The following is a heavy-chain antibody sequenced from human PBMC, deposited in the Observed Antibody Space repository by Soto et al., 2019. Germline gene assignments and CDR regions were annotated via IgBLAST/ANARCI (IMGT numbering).Heavy chain of an antibody. J-gene: IGHJ6*02. V-gene: IGHV4-30-4*01. Sequence: LSLTCTVSGGSISSGDYYWSWIRQPPGKGLEWIGYIYYSGSTYYNPSLKSRVTISVDTSKNQFSLKLSSVTAADTAVYYCARGAVSTYYDFWSGYPTQGMDVRGQGTTVTVSS. CDR2: IYYSGST. CDR1: GGSISSGDYY. D-gene: IGHD3-3*01. CDR3: ARGAVSTYYDFWSGYPTQGMDV.